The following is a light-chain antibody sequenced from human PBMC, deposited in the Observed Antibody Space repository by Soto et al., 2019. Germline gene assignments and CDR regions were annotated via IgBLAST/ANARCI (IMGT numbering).Light chain of an antibody. CDR1: QDIRNS. CDR2: AAA. Sequence: DIQMTQSPSSLSASVGDRVTITCRASQDIRNSLAWYQQKPGKVPKLLIYAAATLQSGVPSRFSGSGSGTDFTLTISSLQPEDVAIYYCQKCNSAPRTFGQGTKLEIK. CDR3: QKCNSAPRT. V-gene: IGKV1-27*01. J-gene: IGKJ1*01.